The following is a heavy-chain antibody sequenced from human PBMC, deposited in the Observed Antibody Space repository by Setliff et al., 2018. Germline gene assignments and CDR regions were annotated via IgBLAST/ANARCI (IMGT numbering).Heavy chain of an antibody. CDR2: ISGSGSSS. D-gene: IGHD2-15*01. Sequence: GGSLRLSCAASGFTFSTFAMSWVRQAPGKGLEWVSHISGSGSSSSYADSVKGRFTISRNNARNTLYLQMNSLRAEDTAVYYCAKDNGKGHLYLLEGYFDYWGQGALVTVSS. J-gene: IGHJ4*02. CDR1: GFTFSTFA. CDR3: AKDNGKGHLYLLEGYFDY. V-gene: IGHV3-23*01.